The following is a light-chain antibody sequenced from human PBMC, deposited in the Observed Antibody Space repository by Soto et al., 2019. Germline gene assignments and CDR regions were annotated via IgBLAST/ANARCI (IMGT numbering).Light chain of an antibody. V-gene: IGKV3-15*01. CDR2: GAS. CDR1: QSISRY. CDR3: QQYNDWPRT. Sequence: IVLTQSPGTLSLSPGERTTLSCRASQSISRYLAWYQQKPGQTPRLLMYGASTRATGLPARFSGSGSGTEFTLTISSLQSEDFAVYYCQQYNDWPRTFGQGTKVDI. J-gene: IGKJ1*01.